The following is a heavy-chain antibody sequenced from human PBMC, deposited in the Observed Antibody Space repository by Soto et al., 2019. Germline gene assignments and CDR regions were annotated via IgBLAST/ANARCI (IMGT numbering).Heavy chain of an antibody. CDR1: GYKVATWHNFTSYW. J-gene: IGHJ6*02. Sequence: GESQKISSMGSGYKVATWHNFTSYWIAWVRQMPGEGLEWMGIIYPGDSDTRYSPSFQGQVTISADKSISTAYLQWSSLKASDTAMYYCARLPPRVRGGYYYYGMDVWGQGTTVTVSS. CDR2: IYPGDSDT. V-gene: IGHV5-51*01. CDR3: ARLPPRVRGGYYYYGMDV. D-gene: IGHD3-10*01.